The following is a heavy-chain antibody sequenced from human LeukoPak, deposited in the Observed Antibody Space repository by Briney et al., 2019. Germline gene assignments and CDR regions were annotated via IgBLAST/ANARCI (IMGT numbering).Heavy chain of an antibody. V-gene: IGHV1-69*05. CDR2: IIPIFGTA. D-gene: IGHD4-23*01. CDR3: ARGYGGNSGDYFDY. Sequence: GASVKVSCKXSGGTFSSYAISWVRQAPGQGLEWMGGIIPIFGTANYSQKFQGRVTITTDESTSTAYMELSSLRSEDTAVYYCARGYGGNSGDYFDYWGQGTLVTVSS. J-gene: IGHJ4*02. CDR1: GGTFSSYA.